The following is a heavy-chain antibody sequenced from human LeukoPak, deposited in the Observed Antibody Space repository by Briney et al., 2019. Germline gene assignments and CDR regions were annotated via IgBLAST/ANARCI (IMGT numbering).Heavy chain of an antibody. V-gene: IGHV4-39*01. CDR1: GGSISRSSYY. CDR2: FYY. Sequence: PSETLSLTCTVSGGSISRSSYYWDWIRQPPGKGLEWIGNFYYSNPSLKSRVTISVDTSKKQSVLKMTSVTAADTAVYYCARRRSPAGSTSWFDPWGRGTLVTVSS. CDR3: ARRRSPAGSTSWFDP. J-gene: IGHJ5*02. D-gene: IGHD1/OR15-1a*01.